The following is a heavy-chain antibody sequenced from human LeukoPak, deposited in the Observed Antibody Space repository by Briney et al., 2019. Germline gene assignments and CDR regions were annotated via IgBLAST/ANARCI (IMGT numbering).Heavy chain of an antibody. Sequence: ASVKVSCKASGYTFTSYYMHWVRQAPGQGLEWMGIINPSGGSTSYAQKFQGRVTMTRDTSTSTVYMELSSPRSEDTAVYYCARFAAAGTNYYYGMDVWGQGTTVTVSS. V-gene: IGHV1-46*01. J-gene: IGHJ6*02. CDR2: INPSGGST. CDR1: GYTFTSYY. D-gene: IGHD6-13*01. CDR3: ARFAAAGTNYYYGMDV.